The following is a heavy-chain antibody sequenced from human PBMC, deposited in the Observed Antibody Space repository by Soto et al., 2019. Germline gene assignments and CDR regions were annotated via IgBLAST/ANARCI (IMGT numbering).Heavy chain of an antibody. CDR2: IYYSGST. V-gene: IGHV4-39*01. CDR1: GGSISSSSYY. Sequence: SETLSLTCTVSGGSISSSSYYWGWIRQPPGKGLEWIGSIYYSGSTSYNPSLKSRVTISVDTSKNQFLLKLSSVTAADTAVYYCATDLTGYCSGGSCLNWFDPWGQGTLVTVSS. CDR3: ATDLTGYCSGGSCLNWFDP. J-gene: IGHJ5*02. D-gene: IGHD2-15*01.